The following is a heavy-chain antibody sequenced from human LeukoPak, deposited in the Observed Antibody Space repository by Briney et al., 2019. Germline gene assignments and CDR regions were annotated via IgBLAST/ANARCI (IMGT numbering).Heavy chain of an antibody. D-gene: IGHD1-1*01. J-gene: IGHJ5*02. V-gene: IGHV4-34*01. CDR1: GGSLSGYY. Sequence: SETLSLTCGVYGGSLSGYYWHWIRQPPGKGLEWIGEINHSGGTNYNPSLKSRITMSVDTSRNHFSLNLSSLTAADTAVYYCVRGKWYTYLNPEGCWFDPWGQGTLVIVSS. CDR3: VRGKWYTYLNPEGCWFDP. CDR2: INHSGGT.